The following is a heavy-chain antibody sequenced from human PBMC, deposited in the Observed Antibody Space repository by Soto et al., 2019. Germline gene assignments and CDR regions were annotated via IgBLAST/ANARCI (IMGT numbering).Heavy chain of an antibody. CDR2: IYHSGSS. Sequence: SETLSLTCAVSGGSISSGGYSWSWIRQPPGKGLEWIGYIYHSGSSYYNPSLKSRVTISVDRSKNQFSLKLSSVTAADTAKYFCAREGNLGRWLQPLDFWGQGTLVTVSS. J-gene: IGHJ4*02. CDR3: AREGNLGRWLQPLDF. V-gene: IGHV4-30-2*01. D-gene: IGHD5-12*01. CDR1: GGSISSGGYS.